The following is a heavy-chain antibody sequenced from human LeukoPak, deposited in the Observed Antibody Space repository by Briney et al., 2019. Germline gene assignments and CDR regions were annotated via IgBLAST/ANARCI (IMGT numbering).Heavy chain of an antibody. CDR1: GYSISSGYY. J-gene: IGHJ5*02. CDR2: IYHSGST. D-gene: IGHD2-2*01. Sequence: PSETLSLTCTVSGYSISSGYYWGWIRQPPGKGLEWIGSIYHSGSTYYNPSLKSRVTISVDTSKNQFSLKLSSVTAAATAVYYCARENLGYCSSTSCHNWSDPCGQGTLVTVSS. V-gene: IGHV4-38-2*02. CDR3: ARENLGYCSSTSCHNWSDP.